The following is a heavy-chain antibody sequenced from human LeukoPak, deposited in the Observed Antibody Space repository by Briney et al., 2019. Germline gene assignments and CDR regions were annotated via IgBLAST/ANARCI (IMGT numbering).Heavy chain of an antibody. J-gene: IGHJ5*02. CDR2: ISGSGGST. CDR1: GFTFSSYG. D-gene: IGHD6-13*01. V-gene: IGHV3-23*01. CDR3: AKDAASRGSSSWLYNWFDP. Sequence: GGSLRLSCAASGFTFSSYGMHWVRQAPGKGLEWVSAISGSGGSTYYADSVKGRFTISRDNSKNTLYLQMNSLRAEDTAVYYCAKDAASRGSSSWLYNWFDPWGQGTLVTVSS.